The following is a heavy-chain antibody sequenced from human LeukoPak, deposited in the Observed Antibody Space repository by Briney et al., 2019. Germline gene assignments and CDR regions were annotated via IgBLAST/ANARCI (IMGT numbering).Heavy chain of an antibody. V-gene: IGHV1-2*04. J-gene: IGHJ4*02. D-gene: IGHD3-22*01. CDR1: GYTFTGYY. Sequence: ASVKVSCKASGYTFTGYYMHWVRQAPGQGLEWMGWINPNSGGTNYAQKFQGWVTMTRDTSISTAYMELSRLRSDDTAVYYCARVEGYDSSGSYFTYWGQGTLVTVSS. CDR3: ARVEGYDSSGSYFTY. CDR2: INPNSGGT.